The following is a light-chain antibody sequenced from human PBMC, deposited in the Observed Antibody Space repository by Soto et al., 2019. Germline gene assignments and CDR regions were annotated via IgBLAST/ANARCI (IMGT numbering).Light chain of an antibody. Sequence: QSVLTQPPSASGTPGQRVTISCSGGNSNIGATSVNWYQQFPGTAPRLLIYFNDQRPSGVPDRFSASKSGTSASLAISGLQYEDGADYYCAAWDDILNGPALGGGTKLTVL. CDR3: AAWDDILNGPA. J-gene: IGLJ2*01. V-gene: IGLV1-44*01. CDR1: NSNIGATS. CDR2: FND.